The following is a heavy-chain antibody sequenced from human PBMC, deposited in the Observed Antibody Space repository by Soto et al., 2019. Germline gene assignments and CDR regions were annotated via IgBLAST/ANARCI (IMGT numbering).Heavy chain of an antibody. Sequence: QVQLQESGPGLVKPSETLSLTYTVYGGSISSYYWSWIRQPPGKGLEWIGYIYYSGSTNYNPSLKSLVTISVDTSKNHFSLKMSSVTAADTAVYYCARVWGYALDYWGQVTLVTGSS. CDR2: IYYSGST. CDR3: ARVWGYALDY. V-gene: IGHV4-59*01. CDR1: GGSISSYY. J-gene: IGHJ4*02. D-gene: IGHD3-16*01.